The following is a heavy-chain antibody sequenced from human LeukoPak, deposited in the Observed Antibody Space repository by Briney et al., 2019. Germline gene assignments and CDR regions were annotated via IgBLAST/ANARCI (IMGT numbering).Heavy chain of an antibody. V-gene: IGHV1-18*01. CDR2: IITHNGNT. CDR1: GYTFTSYG. D-gene: IGHD2-15*01. Sequence: ASVKVSCNASGYTFTSYGISWVRQAPGQGLEWMGWIITHNGNTNYTQKLQGRVTMTTDTSTTTAYMELRSLRSDDTAVYYCARGVEEVVYYFDYWGQGTLVTVSS. CDR3: ARGVEEVVYYFDY. J-gene: IGHJ4*02.